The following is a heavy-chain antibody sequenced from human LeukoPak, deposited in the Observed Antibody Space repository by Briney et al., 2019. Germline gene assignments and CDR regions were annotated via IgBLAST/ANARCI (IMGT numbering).Heavy chain of an antibody. CDR1: GFDFSTYA. Sequence: GGSLRLSCAASGFDFSTYAINWVRQAPGKGLEWVSSISTMSNYIFYGDSVKGRFTISRDNAKNSVYLQMNSLRPDDTAVYYCSRDRLGGLDLWGQGTLVTVSS. D-gene: IGHD5-12*01. J-gene: IGHJ5*02. CDR2: ISTMSNYI. CDR3: SRDRLGGLDL. V-gene: IGHV3-21*06.